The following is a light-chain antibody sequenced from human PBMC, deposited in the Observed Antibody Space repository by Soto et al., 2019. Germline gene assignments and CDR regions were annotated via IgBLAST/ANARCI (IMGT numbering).Light chain of an antibody. CDR2: GAS. CDR1: QSVTNSF. V-gene: IGKV3-20*01. Sequence: EIVFSQSPCTLSLSKGGRATLSCRASQSVTNSFLAWYQQKPGQAPRLLIYGASRRATGIPDRFTGSGSGTDFTLTISRLEPEDFAVYYCQQYVSSPWAFGQGTKVDIK. CDR3: QQYVSSPWA. J-gene: IGKJ1*01.